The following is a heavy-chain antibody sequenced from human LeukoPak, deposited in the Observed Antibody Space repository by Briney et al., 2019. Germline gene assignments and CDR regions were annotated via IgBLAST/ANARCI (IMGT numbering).Heavy chain of an antibody. D-gene: IGHD6-19*01. CDR1: GDSVSSKSAA. J-gene: IGHJ4*02. Sequence: SQTLALTCVISGDSVSSKSAAWNWIRLSPSRGPEWLGRTYFGSQWYYDYAASVKGRISVTPDTSKNQFSLQLSSMTPEDTRVYYCARVLHRSGLDYWGQGTVVTVSS. CDR3: ARVLHRSGLDY. V-gene: IGHV6-1*01. CDR2: TYFGSQWYY.